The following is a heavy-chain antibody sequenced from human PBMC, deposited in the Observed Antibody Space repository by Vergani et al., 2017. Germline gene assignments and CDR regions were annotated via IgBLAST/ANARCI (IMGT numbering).Heavy chain of an antibody. CDR3: ARGPRYGYPD. D-gene: IGHD5-24*01. CDR1: GGSFSGYY. V-gene: IGHV4-34*01. CDR2: INHSGYT. J-gene: IGHJ4*02. Sequence: QVQLQQWGAGLLKPSETLSLTCAVSGGSFSGYYWSWIRQPPGKGLEWIGEINHSGYTNYSPSLKSRVTISVDTSMNQFSLKLSSVTAADTAVYYCARGPRYGYPDWGQGPLVTVSS.